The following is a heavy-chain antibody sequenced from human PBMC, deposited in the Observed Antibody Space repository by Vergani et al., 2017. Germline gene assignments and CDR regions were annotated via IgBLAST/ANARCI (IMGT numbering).Heavy chain of an antibody. CDR2: ISAYNGNT. D-gene: IGHD1-7*01. Sequence: QVQLVQSGAEVKKPGASVKVSCKVSGYTLTELSMHWVRQAPGKGLEWMGWISAYNGNTNYAQKLQGRVTMTTDTSTSTAYMELRSLRSDDTAVYYCARDGHWNYLTPPGYWGQGTLVTVSS. CDR1: GYTLTELS. V-gene: IGHV1-18*01. CDR3: ARDGHWNYLTPPGY. J-gene: IGHJ4*02.